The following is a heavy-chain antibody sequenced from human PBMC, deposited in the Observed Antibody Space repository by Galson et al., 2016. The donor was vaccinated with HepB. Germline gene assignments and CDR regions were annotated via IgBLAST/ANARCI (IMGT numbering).Heavy chain of an antibody. D-gene: IGHD6-19*01. V-gene: IGHV6-1*01. CDR2: TYYRSKWYN. CDR1: GDSVSSNSAA. J-gene: IGHJ4*02. CDR3: ARVHQGWYAGYFDY. Sequence: CAISGDSVSSNSAAWNWIRQSPSRGLEWLGRTYYRSKWYNDYAVSVKSRITINPDTSKNQFSLQLNSGTPEDTAVYYCARVHQGWYAGYFDYWGQGTLVTVSS.